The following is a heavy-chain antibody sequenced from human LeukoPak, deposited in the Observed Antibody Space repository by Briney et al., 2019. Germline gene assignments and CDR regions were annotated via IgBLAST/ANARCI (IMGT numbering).Heavy chain of an antibody. CDR3: ARDYNRGVQDY. V-gene: IGHV4-34*01. CDR2: INHSGST. CDR1: GGSFSGYY. Sequence: SETLSLTCAVYGGSFSGYYWSWIRQPPGKGLEWIGEINHSGSTNYNPSLKSRVTISVDTSKNQFSLKLSSVTAADTAVYYCARDYNRGVQDYWGQGTLVTVSS. D-gene: IGHD3-10*01. J-gene: IGHJ4*02.